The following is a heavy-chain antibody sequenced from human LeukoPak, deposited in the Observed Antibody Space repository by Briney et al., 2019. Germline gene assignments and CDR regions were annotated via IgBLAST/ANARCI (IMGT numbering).Heavy chain of an antibody. CDR1: GFTFRNYW. J-gene: IGHJ3*02. D-gene: IGHD1-14*01. Sequence: GGSLRLSCVASGFTFRNYWIYWVRQAPGKGLVYVARVNNDGGGTTYTDSVKGRFTISRDNAKNGAFLQMNSLGAEDTAMYYCARGGPDHAFDIWGQGTMVTVSS. V-gene: IGHV3-74*01. CDR3: ARGGPDHAFDI. CDR2: VNNDGGGT.